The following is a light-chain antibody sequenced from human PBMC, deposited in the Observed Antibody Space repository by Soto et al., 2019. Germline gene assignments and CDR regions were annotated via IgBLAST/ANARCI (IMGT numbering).Light chain of an antibody. CDR2: DAS. J-gene: IGKJ2*01. CDR1: QSISSS. CDR3: QQSESQPYS. V-gene: IGKV1-5*01. Sequence: IQMTQSPSTVSASVGDRVTITCRASQSISSSLAWNKQKPEKAPKVLLYDASSLDIGVPSRFSDSGYGTEFTIIISSLQPSDFVTYTGQQSESQPYSLGHETKIDIK.